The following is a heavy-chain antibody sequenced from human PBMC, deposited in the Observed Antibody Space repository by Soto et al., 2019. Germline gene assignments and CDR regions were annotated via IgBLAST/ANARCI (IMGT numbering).Heavy chain of an antibody. CDR1: GGSISSYY. J-gene: IGHJ5*02. CDR2: IYYSGST. Sequence: QVQLQESGPGLVKPSETLSLTCTVSGGSISSYYWSWIRQPPGKGLEWIGYIYYSGSTNYNPSLKSRVTISVDTSKNQFSLKLSSVTAADTAVYYCARDQVPAALLGWSDPWGQGTLVTVSS. D-gene: IGHD2-2*01. CDR3: ARDQVPAALLGWSDP. V-gene: IGHV4-59*01.